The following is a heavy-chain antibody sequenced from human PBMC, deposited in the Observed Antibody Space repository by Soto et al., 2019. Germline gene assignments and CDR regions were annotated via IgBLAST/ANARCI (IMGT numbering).Heavy chain of an antibody. V-gene: IGHV3-33*01. J-gene: IGHJ4*02. CDR3: ARDGVGITPFFGYLDY. CDR2: TRHDGSNT. D-gene: IGHD1-26*01. CDR1: GFNFRGYG. Sequence: QVHLVQSGGGVVQPGRSLRLSCEASGFNFRGYGMHWVRQAPGKGLEWVAITRHDGSNTYYADSVRGRFTISRDNSKNTLYLQMNSLTVEDTAIDYCARDGVGITPFFGYLDYWGQGTLITVSS.